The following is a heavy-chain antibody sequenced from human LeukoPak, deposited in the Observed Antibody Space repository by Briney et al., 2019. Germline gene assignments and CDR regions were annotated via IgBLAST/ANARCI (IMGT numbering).Heavy chain of an antibody. V-gene: IGHV3-21*04. CDR3: AKDIGTTMVRGVIDY. Sequence: GGSLRLSCAASGFTFSSYSMNWVRQAPGKGLEWVSSISSSSSYIYYADSVKGRFTISRDNARNSLYLQMNSLRAEDTALYYCAKDIGTTMVRGVIDYWGQGTLVTVSS. CDR1: GFTFSSYS. D-gene: IGHD3-10*01. CDR2: ISSSSSYI. J-gene: IGHJ4*02.